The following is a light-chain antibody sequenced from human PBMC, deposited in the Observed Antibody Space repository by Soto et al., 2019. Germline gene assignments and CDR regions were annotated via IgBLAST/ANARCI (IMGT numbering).Light chain of an antibody. J-gene: IGKJ1*01. Sequence: DIVLTQSPGTLSLSPGERATLSCRASQSVSSSYLAWYQQKPGQAPRLLIYGASSMATGIPDRFSGSGSGTDFTLTISSLEPEDFAVYYCQQYGSSPLTFGQGTKVEIK. V-gene: IGKV3-20*01. CDR2: GAS. CDR3: QQYGSSPLT. CDR1: QSVSSSY.